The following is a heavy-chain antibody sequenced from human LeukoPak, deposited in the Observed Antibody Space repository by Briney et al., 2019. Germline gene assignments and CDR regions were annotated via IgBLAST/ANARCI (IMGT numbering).Heavy chain of an antibody. Sequence: RTSETLSLTCTVSGGSISSYYWSWIRQPAGKGLGWIGRIYTSGSTNYNPSLKSRVTMSVDTSKNQFSLKLSSVTAADTAVYYCARDKMADTAMGYYYHYGMDVWGQGTTVTVSS. CDR1: GGSISSYY. V-gene: IGHV4-4*07. CDR2: IYTSGST. CDR3: ARDKMADTAMGYYYHYGMDV. J-gene: IGHJ6*02. D-gene: IGHD5-18*01.